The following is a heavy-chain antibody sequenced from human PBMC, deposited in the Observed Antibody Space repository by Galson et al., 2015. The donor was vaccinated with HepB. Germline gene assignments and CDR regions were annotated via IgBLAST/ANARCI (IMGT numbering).Heavy chain of an antibody. J-gene: IGHJ6*02. CDR3: ARTALQWELPSHGMDV. CDR2: INAGNENT. D-gene: IGHD1-26*01. CDR1: GYTFSSYA. Sequence: SVKVSCKASGYTFSSYAMHWVRLAPGQRLEWMGWINAGNENTKYSQKFQGRVTITRDTSASTVYMELSSLRSEDTAVYFCARTALQWELPSHGMDVWGQGTTVTVSS. V-gene: IGHV1-3*01.